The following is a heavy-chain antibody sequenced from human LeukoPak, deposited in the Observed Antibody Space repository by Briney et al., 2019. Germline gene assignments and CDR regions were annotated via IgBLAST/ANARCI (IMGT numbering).Heavy chain of an antibody. CDR1: GITLSNYG. J-gene: IGHJ4*02. CDR2: ISDRGSRT. D-gene: IGHD3-10*01. CDR3: AKYRGFGDSYDS. V-gene: IGHV3-23*01. Sequence: PGGSLRLSCAVSGITLSNYGMSWVRQAPGKGLEWVAGISDRGSRTNYADSVKGRFTISTDHPKNTLYLQMNSLRAEDTAVYYCAKYRGFGDSYDSWGQGTLVTVSS.